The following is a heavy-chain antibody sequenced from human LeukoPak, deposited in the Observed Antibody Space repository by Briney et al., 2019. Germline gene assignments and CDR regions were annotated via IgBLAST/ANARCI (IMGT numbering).Heavy chain of an antibody. Sequence: SVKVSCKASGGTFSSYAISWVRQAPGQGLEWMGGIIPIFGTANHAQKFQGRVTITADESTSTAYMELSSLRSEDTAVYYCARESYDSHLDAFDIWGQGTMVTVSS. V-gene: IGHV1-69*13. CDR1: GGTFSSYA. D-gene: IGHD3-3*01. CDR2: IIPIFGTA. CDR3: ARESYDSHLDAFDI. J-gene: IGHJ3*02.